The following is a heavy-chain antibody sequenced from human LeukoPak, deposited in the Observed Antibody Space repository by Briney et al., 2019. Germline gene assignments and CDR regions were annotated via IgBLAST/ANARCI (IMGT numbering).Heavy chain of an antibody. Sequence: SETLSLTCTVSGGSISSYYWSWIRQPPGKGLEWIGYIYYSGSTNYNPSLKSRVTISVDTSKNQFSLKLSSVTAADTAVYYCARESGGTKYSRLFDPWGQGTPVTVSS. J-gene: IGHJ5*02. V-gene: IGHV4-59*01. D-gene: IGHD6-6*01. CDR3: ARESGGTKYSRLFDP. CDR1: GGSISSYY. CDR2: IYYSGST.